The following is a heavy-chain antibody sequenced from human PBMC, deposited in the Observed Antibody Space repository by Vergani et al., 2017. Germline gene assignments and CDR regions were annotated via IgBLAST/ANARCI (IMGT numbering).Heavy chain of an antibody. CDR1: GYTFTRYA. D-gene: IGHD2-8*01. CDR2: INTISGNP. J-gene: IGHJ5*02. V-gene: IGHV7-4-1*02. CDR3: ARGRPYGGWFDP. Sequence: QVQLVQSGSEVKKPGASVKVSCRASGYTFTRYAMNWVLQGPGQGLEWMGWINTISGNPTYAQGFTERFVFSLDTAVSTAYLQISSLQAADTAVYYCARGRPYGGWFDPWGQGTQVTVSS.